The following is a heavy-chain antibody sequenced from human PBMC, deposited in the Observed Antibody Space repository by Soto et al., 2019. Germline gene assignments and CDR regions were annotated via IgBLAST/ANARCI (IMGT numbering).Heavy chain of an antibody. CDR1: GYTFTSYA. D-gene: IGHD5-12*01. CDR2: INAGNGNT. Sequence: ASVKVSCKASGYTFTSYAMHWVRQAPGQRLGWMGWINAGNGNTKYSQKFQGRVTITRDTSASTAYMELSSLRSEDTAVYYCARRYSGYDWSYYYGMDVWGQGTTVTVSS. CDR3: ARRYSGYDWSYYYGMDV. V-gene: IGHV1-3*01. J-gene: IGHJ6*02.